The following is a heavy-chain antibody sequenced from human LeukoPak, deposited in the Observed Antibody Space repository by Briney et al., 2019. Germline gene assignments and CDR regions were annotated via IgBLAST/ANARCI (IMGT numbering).Heavy chain of an antibody. Sequence: ASVKVSCKASGYTFTGYYMHWVRQAPGQGLEWMGWINPNSGGTNYAQKFQGRVTMTRDTSISTAYMELSRLRSDDTAVYYCARGDVVVPAAIDYWGQGTLVTASS. D-gene: IGHD2-2*01. V-gene: IGHV1-2*02. CDR3: ARGDVVVPAAIDY. J-gene: IGHJ4*02. CDR1: GYTFTGYY. CDR2: INPNSGGT.